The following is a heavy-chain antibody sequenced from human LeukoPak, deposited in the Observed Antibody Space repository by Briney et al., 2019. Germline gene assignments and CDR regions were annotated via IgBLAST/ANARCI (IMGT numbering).Heavy chain of an antibody. V-gene: IGHV1-69*04. CDR1: GGTFSSYA. Sequence: GASVKVSCKASGGTFSSYAISCVRQAPGQGLEWMGRIIPILGIAHYAQKFQGRVTITADKATSTAYMELSSLRSEDTAVYLCARAYSSGTGFDYWGQGTLVTVSS. D-gene: IGHD6-19*01. CDR2: IIPILGIA. CDR3: ARAYSSGTGFDY. J-gene: IGHJ4*02.